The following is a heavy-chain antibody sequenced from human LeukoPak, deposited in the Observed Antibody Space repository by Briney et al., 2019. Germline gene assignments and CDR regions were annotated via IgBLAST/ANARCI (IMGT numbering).Heavy chain of an antibody. V-gene: IGHV3-23*01. D-gene: IGHD6-13*01. CDR1: GFTFDIYA. CDR2: ISASANST. J-gene: IGHJ4*02. CDR3: AKGGTSYSSSWPCDY. Sequence: GGSLRLSCAASGFTFDIYAMTWVRQAPGKGPDWVSGISASANSTYYADSVKGRFIISRDNSKNTLYLQMNSLRGEDTAVYYCAKGGTSYSSSWPCDYWGQGTLVTVSS.